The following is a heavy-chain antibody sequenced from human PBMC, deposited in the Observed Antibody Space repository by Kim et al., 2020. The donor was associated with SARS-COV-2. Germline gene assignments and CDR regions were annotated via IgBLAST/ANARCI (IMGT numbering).Heavy chain of an antibody. Sequence: VDSVMGRFTISRDSAKNSLYLQMNSLRGEDTAVYYCARDDFWGWYFSFDYWGQGTLVTVSS. J-gene: IGHJ4*02. CDR3: ARDDFWGWYFSFDY. D-gene: IGHD3-3*01. V-gene: IGHV3-7*01.